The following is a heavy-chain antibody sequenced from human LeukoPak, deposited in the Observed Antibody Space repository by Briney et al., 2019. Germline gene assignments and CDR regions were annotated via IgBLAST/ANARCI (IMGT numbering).Heavy chain of an antibody. CDR2: INHSGST. D-gene: IGHD3-3*01. CDR1: GGSFSGYY. Sequence: SETLSLTCAVYGGSFSGYYWSLIRQPPGKGLEWIGEINHSGSTNYNPSLKSRVTISVDTSKNQFSLKLSSVTAADTAVYYCARGGYDFWSGPRGWFDPWGQGTLVTVSS. J-gene: IGHJ5*02. CDR3: ARGGYDFWSGPRGWFDP. V-gene: IGHV4-34*01.